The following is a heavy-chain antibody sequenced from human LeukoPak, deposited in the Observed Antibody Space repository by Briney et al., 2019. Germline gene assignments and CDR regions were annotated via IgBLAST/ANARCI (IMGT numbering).Heavy chain of an antibody. CDR2: INPSDGST. Sequence: ASLKVSCKASGYTFTNYYMHWVRQAPGQGLQWMGIINPSDGSTNYAQKFQGRVTMTRDTSTSTLYMDLSSLRSEDTALYYCARERYDSSAFDHWGQGTLITVSS. V-gene: IGHV1-46*01. CDR3: ARERYDSSAFDH. D-gene: IGHD3-22*01. J-gene: IGHJ4*02. CDR1: GYTFTNYY.